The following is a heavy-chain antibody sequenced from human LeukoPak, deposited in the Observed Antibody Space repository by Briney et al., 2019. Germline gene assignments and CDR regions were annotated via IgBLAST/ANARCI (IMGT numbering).Heavy chain of an antibody. Sequence: GGSLRLSCAASGFSFSSYWMSWVRQAPGKGLEWVANIKQDGSVKYYVDSVKGRFTISRDNAKNSLYLQMNSLRAEDTAVYYCAGGCRGGSCYGWGQGTLVTVSS. V-gene: IGHV3-7*04. D-gene: IGHD2-15*01. J-gene: IGHJ4*02. CDR1: GFSFSSYW. CDR2: IKQDGSVK. CDR3: AGGCRGGSCYG.